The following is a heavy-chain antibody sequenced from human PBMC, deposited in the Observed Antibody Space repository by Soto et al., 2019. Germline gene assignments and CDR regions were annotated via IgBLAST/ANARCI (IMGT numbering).Heavy chain of an antibody. V-gene: IGHV3-30*18. CDR1: GFTFSSYG. Sequence: QVQLVESGGGVVQPGRSLRLSCAASGFTFSSYGMHWVRQAPGKGLEWVAVISYDGSNKYYADSVKGRFTISRDNSKNTLYLQMNSLRAEDMAVYYCAKDERITMVRGVIGGMDVW. CDR2: ISYDGSNK. J-gene: IGHJ6*01. CDR3: AKDERITMVRGVIGGMDV. D-gene: IGHD3-10*01.